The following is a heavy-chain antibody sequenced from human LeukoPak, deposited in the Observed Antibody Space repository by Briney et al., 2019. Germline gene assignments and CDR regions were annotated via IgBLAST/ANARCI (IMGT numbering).Heavy chain of an antibody. D-gene: IGHD3-22*01. CDR1: GGSISNYY. CDR3: ARDHPPDYYDSSCLKT. J-gene: IGHJ5*02. Sequence: PSETLSLTCTVSGGSISNYYWSWIRQPAGKGLEWIGRIYTRGSTNYNPSLKSRVTMSVDKSKNQFSLKLTSVTAADTAVYYCARDHPPDYYDSSCLKTWGQGTLVTVSS. CDR2: IYTRGST. V-gene: IGHV4-4*07.